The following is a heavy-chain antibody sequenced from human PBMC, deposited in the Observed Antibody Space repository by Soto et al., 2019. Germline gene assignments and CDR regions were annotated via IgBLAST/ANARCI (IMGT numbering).Heavy chain of an antibody. CDR2: ISAYNGNT. J-gene: IGHJ6*01. D-gene: IGHD3-16*01. CDR3: ARERFQGRRCYDYYISGMEG. CDR1: CHTFTSHG. Sequence: EEASSKAPCHTFTSHGISSVRQAPGQALEWMGWISAYNGNTNYAQKLQGGVTMTTDTSTSTAYMELRSLTSDATAVSYRARERFQGRRCYDYYISGMEGSGQGATV. V-gene: IGHV1-18*04.